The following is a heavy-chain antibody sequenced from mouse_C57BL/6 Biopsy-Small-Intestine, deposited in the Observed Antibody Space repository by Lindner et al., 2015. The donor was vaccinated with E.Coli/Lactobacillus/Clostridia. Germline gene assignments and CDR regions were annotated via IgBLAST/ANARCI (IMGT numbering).Heavy chain of an antibody. Sequence: EVQLQESGPGLVKPSQTVFLTCTVTGISITTGNYRWSWIRQFPGNKLEWIGYIYYSGTITYNPSLTSRTTITRDTPKDQFFLEMNSLTAEDTATYYCARGDGNYYAMDYWGQGTSVTVSS. CDR1: GISITTGNYR. D-gene: IGHD2-1*01. V-gene: IGHV3-5*01. J-gene: IGHJ4*01. CDR2: IYYSGTI. CDR3: ARGDGNYYAMDY.